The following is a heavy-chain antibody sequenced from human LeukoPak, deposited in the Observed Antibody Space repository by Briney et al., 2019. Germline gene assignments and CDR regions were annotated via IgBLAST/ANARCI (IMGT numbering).Heavy chain of an antibody. Sequence: SETLSLTCTVSGGSISSHYWSWIRQPPGKGLEWIGYIYYSGSSKYNPSLKSRVTISVDTSKNQFSLKLSSVTAADTAVYYRARLYDSSGYTNWLDPWGQGTLVTDSS. V-gene: IGHV4-59*11. D-gene: IGHD3-22*01. CDR2: IYYSGSS. CDR3: ARLYDSSGYTNWLDP. CDR1: GGSISSHY. J-gene: IGHJ5*02.